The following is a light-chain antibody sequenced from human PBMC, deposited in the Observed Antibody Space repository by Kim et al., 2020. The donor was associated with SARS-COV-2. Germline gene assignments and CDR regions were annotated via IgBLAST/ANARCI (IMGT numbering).Light chain of an antibody. J-gene: IGLJ2*01. CDR1: SLRSYY. CDR3: NSRDSSGNHVV. Sequence: LGQTVRIKCQGDSLRSYYASWYQQKPGQAPILVIYGKNNRPSGIPDRFSGSSSGNTASLTITGAQAEDEADYYCNSRDSSGNHVVFGGGTQLTVL. V-gene: IGLV3-19*01. CDR2: GKN.